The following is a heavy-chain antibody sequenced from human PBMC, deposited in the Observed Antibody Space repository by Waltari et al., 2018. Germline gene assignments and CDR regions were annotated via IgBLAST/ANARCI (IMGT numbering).Heavy chain of an antibody. CDR3: ARCSGTYYSDFDY. Sequence: QLQESGPGLVKPSETLSLTCTVSGGSISSSFYYWGWIRQPPGKGLEWIGSVYYSGSTYYNPSLKSRVTISVDTSKNQFSLKLSSVTAADTAVYFCARCSGTYYSDFDYWGQGTLVIVSS. CDR1: GGSISSSFYY. CDR2: VYYSGST. V-gene: IGHV4-39*01. D-gene: IGHD3-10*02. J-gene: IGHJ4*02.